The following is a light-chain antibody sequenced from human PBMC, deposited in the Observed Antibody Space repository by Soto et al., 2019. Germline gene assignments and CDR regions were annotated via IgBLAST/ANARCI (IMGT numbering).Light chain of an antibody. V-gene: IGKV1-39*01. CDR2: GAS. Sequence: DIQMTQSPSSLSASVGDRVTITCRASQNIASYLNWYQHKPGEAPKFLIYGASSLQSGVQSRFSGSGSGTDFTLTISSLQPEDFATYYCQQSYSTLRWTFGQGTKVEVK. CDR1: QNIASY. J-gene: IGKJ1*01. CDR3: QQSYSTLRWT.